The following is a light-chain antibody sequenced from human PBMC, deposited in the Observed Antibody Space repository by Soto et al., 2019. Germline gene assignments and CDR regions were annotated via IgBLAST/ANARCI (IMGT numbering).Light chain of an antibody. CDR1: SSDVGGYNY. CDR3: AAWDDSLSGWV. J-gene: IGLJ3*02. V-gene: IGLV2-11*01. Sequence: QSALTQPRSVSGSPGQSVTISCTGTSSDVGGYNYVPWYQQHPGKAPQLIIYDVTKRPSGVPDRFSGSKSGNTASLTISGLQAEDEADYYCAAWDDSLSGWVFGGGTKLTVL. CDR2: DVT.